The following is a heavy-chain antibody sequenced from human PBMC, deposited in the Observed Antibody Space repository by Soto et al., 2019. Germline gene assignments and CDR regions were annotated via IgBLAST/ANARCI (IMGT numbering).Heavy chain of an antibody. Sequence: PVGSLRLSCAASGFTFRSFTMNWVRQAPGKGLEWVSTISSNSAYIYYTDALRGRFTISRDNAKNSLHLQMNSLRAEGTAVYYCTRDASRDSSARGWFDPWGPGTLVTVSS. CDR2: ISSNSAYI. D-gene: IGHD6-13*01. J-gene: IGHJ5*02. CDR3: TRDASRDSSARGWFDP. CDR1: GFTFRSFT. V-gene: IGHV3-21*01.